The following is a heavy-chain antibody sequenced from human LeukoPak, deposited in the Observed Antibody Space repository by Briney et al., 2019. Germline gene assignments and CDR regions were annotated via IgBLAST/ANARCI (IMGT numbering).Heavy chain of an antibody. J-gene: IGHJ4*02. CDR2: ISDDGSNK. D-gene: IGHD2-15*01. V-gene: IGHV3-30*01. Sequence: GGSLRLSCAASGFSFTNYAIHWVRQAPGKGLQGVTIISDDGSNKYYADSVKGRFTISRDNSKNTLYLQMNSLRADDTAVHYCARGGAYCSGGSCRADDYWGQGTLVTVSS. CDR3: ARGGAYCSGGSCRADDY. CDR1: GFSFTNYA.